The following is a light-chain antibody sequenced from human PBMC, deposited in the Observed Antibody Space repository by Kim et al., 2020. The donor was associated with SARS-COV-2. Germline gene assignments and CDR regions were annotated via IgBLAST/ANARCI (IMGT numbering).Light chain of an antibody. CDR2: GAS. J-gene: IGKJ1*01. Sequence: SLGESATLSCRTSQSISSSYLAWYQQMPGQSPRLLIYGASNRAAGIPDRFSGSGSGTDFTLTISGLEPGDSAVYYCQQYDSSPRTFGQGTKVDIK. V-gene: IGKV3-20*01. CDR1: QSISSSY. CDR3: QQYDSSPRT.